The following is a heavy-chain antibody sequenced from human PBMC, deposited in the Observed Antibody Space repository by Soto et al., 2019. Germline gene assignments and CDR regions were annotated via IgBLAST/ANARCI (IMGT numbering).Heavy chain of an antibody. Sequence: GGSLRLSCAASGFPFSSYAMTWVRQAPGKGLEWVSLISGSGGSTYYADSVKGRFTISRDNSRDTPYLQMSSLRAEDTAVYYCAKVHGSGSYNNFPDYWGQGTPVTVSS. J-gene: IGHJ4*02. D-gene: IGHD3-10*01. V-gene: IGHV3-23*01. CDR1: GFPFSSYA. CDR3: AKVHGSGSYNNFPDY. CDR2: ISGSGGST.